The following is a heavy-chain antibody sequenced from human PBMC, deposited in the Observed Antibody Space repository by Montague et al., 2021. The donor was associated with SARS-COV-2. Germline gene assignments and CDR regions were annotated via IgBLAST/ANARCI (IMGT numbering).Heavy chain of an antibody. D-gene: IGHD6-19*01. CDR1: GGSISSSSYY. J-gene: IGHJ3*02. CDR3: ARQEDSSGGLKPDALDI. CDR2: IYYSGST. Sequence: SETLSLTCTVSGGSISSSSYYWGWIRQPPGKGLEWIGSIYYSGSTYYNPSLKSRVTISVDTSKNQFSLKLSSVTAADTAVYYCARQEDSSGGLKPDALDIWGQGTMVTVSS. V-gene: IGHV4-39*01.